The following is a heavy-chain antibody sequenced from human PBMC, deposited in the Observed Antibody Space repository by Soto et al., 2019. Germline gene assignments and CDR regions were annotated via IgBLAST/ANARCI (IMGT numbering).Heavy chain of an antibody. J-gene: IGHJ4*02. CDR2: IWYDGSNK. CDR3: ARDHLNYGPPVYFDY. Sequence: QVQLVESGGGVVQPGRSLRLSCAASGFTFSSYGMHWVRQAPGKGLEWVAVIWYDGSNKYYADSVKGRFTISRDNSKNTLYLQMNSLRAEDTAVYYCARDHLNYGPPVYFDYWGQGTLVTVSS. V-gene: IGHV3-33*01. D-gene: IGHD3-16*01. CDR1: GFTFSSYG.